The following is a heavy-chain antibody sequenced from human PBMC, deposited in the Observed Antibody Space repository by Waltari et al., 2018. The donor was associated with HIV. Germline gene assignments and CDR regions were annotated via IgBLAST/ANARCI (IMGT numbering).Heavy chain of an antibody. Sequence: QLQLQESGQGLVQPSETLSLTCTVPGGSFSSSSSYRGCIPQPPGKGLEWIGSIYYSGSTYYNPSLKSRVTISVDTSKNQFFLKLSSVTAADTAVYYCARHHSAVRTPFDPWGQGTLVTVSS. CDR1: GGSFSSSSSY. J-gene: IGHJ5*02. D-gene: IGHD6-13*01. V-gene: IGHV4-39*01. CDR2: IYYSGST. CDR3: ARHHSAVRTPFDP.